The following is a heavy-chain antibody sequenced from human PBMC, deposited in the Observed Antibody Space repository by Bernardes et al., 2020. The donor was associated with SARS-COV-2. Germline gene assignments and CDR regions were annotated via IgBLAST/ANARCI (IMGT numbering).Heavy chain of an antibody. J-gene: IGHJ6*02. V-gene: IGHV3-21*01. D-gene: IGHD3-3*01. CDR1: GFTFSSYS. CDR3: ARGPESTITIFGVVTRYGMDV. Sequence: GGYLRLSCAAFGFTFSSYSMNWVRKAPGKGLEWVSSISSSSSYIYYADSVKGRFTISRDNAKNSLYLQMNSLRAEDTAVYYCARGPESTITIFGVVTRYGMDVWGQGTTVTVSS. CDR2: ISSSSSYI.